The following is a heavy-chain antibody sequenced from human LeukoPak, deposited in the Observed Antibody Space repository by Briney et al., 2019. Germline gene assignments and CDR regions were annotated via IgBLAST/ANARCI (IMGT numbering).Heavy chain of an antibody. V-gene: IGHV4-61*08. J-gene: IGHJ4*02. CDR1: GRSMTAGDYY. CDR2: S. Sequence: KTSETLSLTCTVPGRSMTAGDYYWGWVRQPPGTGLQCIATSYQGASLKSRVTISVDTSKSQCSLKLSSVTAADTAVYYCARDGRYSNYVWDYWGQGNLVRVSS. CDR3: ARDGRYSNYVWDY. D-gene: IGHD4-11*01.